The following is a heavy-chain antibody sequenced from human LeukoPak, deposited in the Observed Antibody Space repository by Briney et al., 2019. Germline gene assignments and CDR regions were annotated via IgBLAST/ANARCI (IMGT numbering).Heavy chain of an antibody. CDR2: INGNGGST. D-gene: IGHD5-12*01. CDR1: GFTFDDYV. Sequence: GGSLRLSCAASGFTFDDYVMHWVRQAPGKGLEWVSLINGNGGSTYYADSVKGRFTISRDNSKNSLYLQMSSLRTEDTALYYCAKDRHRGYDPVYYSYYYGMDVWGQGTTVTVSS. V-gene: IGHV3-43*02. CDR3: AKDRHRGYDPVYYSYYYGMDV. J-gene: IGHJ6*02.